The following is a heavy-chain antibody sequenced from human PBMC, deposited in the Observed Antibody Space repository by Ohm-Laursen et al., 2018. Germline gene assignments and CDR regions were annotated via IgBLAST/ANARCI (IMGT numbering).Heavy chain of an antibody. J-gene: IGHJ4*02. CDR2: IYHSGTT. V-gene: IGHV4-38-2*01. CDR3: AGRGY. Sequence: SETLSLTWAVSGYSISSYYWGWIRQPPGKGLEWIGSIYHSGTTYYNPSLKSRVTISVDTSKNQFSLKLSSVTAADTAVYYCAGRGYWGQGTLVTVSS. CDR1: GYSISSYY.